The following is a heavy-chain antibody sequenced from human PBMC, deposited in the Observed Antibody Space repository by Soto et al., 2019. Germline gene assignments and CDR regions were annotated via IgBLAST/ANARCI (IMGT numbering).Heavy chain of an antibody. Sequence: EVQLLESGGGLVHPGGSLRLSCAASGFTFSGYAMNWVRQAPGKGLEWVSGISGSGGRTYYADSVKGRFTISRDNSKNTLYLQLNSLRAEDTAVYYCAKRGPGGIVVVISATTGDFDYWGQGPLVTVSS. J-gene: IGHJ4*02. D-gene: IGHD2-15*01. CDR2: ISGSGGRT. V-gene: IGHV3-23*01. CDR1: GFTFSGYA. CDR3: AKRGPGGIVVVISATTGDFDY.